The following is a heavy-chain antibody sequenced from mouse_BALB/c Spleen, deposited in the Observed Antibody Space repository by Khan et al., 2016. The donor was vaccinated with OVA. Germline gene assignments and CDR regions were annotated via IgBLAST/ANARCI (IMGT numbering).Heavy chain of an antibody. Sequence: QVQLKESGPGLVAPSQSLSITCTVSGFSLSDYGVNWIRQPPGKGLEWLGMIWGDGSTDYNSALISRLSINKDDSKSQVFLKMNSLQTDDTAGYYCARELRLGGFAYWGQGTLVTVSA. D-gene: IGHD1-2*01. V-gene: IGHV2-6-7*01. CDR2: IWGDGST. CDR3: ARELRLGGFAY. J-gene: IGHJ3*01. CDR1: GFSLSDYG.